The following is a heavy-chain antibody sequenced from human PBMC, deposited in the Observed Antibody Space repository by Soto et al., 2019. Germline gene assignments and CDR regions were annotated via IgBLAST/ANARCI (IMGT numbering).Heavy chain of an antibody. CDR3: ARAGEEYSRSWYSGKSNWFDP. CDR2: ISSSSSYI. D-gene: IGHD6-13*01. Sequence: EVQLVESGGGLVKPGGSLRLSCAASGFTFSSYSMNWVRQAPGKGLEWVSSISSSSSYIYYADSVKGRFTISRDNAKNSLYRQRNSLRAEDTAVYYCARAGEEYSRSWYSGKSNWFDPWGQGTLVTVSS. J-gene: IGHJ5*02. V-gene: IGHV3-21*01. CDR1: GFTFSSYS.